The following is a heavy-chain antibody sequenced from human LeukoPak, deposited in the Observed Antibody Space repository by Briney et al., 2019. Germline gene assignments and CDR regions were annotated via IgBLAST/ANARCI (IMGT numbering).Heavy chain of an antibody. J-gene: IGHJ4*02. V-gene: IGHV3-7*03. CDR3: VRQQTSHGNFDY. Sequence: GGSLRLSCAASGFTFSSYWMNWARQAPGKGLEWVASINHNGNVNYYVDSVKGRFTISRDNAKNSLSLQINSLKAEDTAVYYCVRQQTSHGNFDYWGQGTLVTVSS. CDR2: INHNGNVN. D-gene: IGHD1-26*01. CDR1: GFTFSSYW.